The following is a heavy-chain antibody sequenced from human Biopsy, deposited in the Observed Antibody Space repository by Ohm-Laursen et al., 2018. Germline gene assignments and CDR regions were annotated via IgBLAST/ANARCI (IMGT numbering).Heavy chain of an antibody. CDR3: ASVVLGPTNDAFDL. Sequence: SQTLSLTCTVSGGDINNYYWSWIRQPAGKGLEWIGRIYPGGSTNYNPSLKSRVTTSVDTSTKQLSLRLRSVTAADTAMYYCASVVLGPTNDAFDLWGQGTMVVVSS. J-gene: IGHJ3*01. D-gene: IGHD3-22*01. V-gene: IGHV4-4*07. CDR1: GGDINNYY. CDR2: IYPGGST.